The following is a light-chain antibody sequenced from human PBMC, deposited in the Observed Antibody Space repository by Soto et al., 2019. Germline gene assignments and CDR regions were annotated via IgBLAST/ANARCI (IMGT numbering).Light chain of an antibody. V-gene: IGKV3-20*01. Sequence: EIVLTQSPGTLSLSPGERATLSCRASQSVSSNLAWYQQKPGQAPRLLIYDASNRATGIPARFSGSGSGTDFTLTISRLEPEDFAVYYCQQYGSSSWTFGQGTKVDIK. CDR2: DAS. CDR3: QQYGSSSWT. J-gene: IGKJ1*01. CDR1: QSVSSN.